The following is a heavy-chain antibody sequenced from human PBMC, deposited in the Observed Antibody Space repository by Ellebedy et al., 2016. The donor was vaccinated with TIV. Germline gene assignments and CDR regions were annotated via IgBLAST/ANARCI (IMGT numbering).Heavy chain of an antibody. V-gene: IGHV1-18*01. CDR3: ARGASGSYPLPLDY. J-gene: IGHJ4*02. D-gene: IGHD1-26*01. CDR1: HYTFTSYG. Sequence: ASVKVSCXASHYTFTSYGISWVRQAPGQGLEWMGWISAYNGNTNYAQKLQGRVTMTTDTSTSTAYMDLRSLRSDDTAVYYCARGASGSYPLPLDYWGQGTLVTVSS. CDR2: ISAYNGNT.